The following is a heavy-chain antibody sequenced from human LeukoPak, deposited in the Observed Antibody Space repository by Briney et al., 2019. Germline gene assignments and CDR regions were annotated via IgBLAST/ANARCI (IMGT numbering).Heavy chain of an antibody. D-gene: IGHD6-19*01. CDR1: GGSISSGDYY. V-gene: IGHV4-30-4*01. CDR3: ARETITVAGTYLDY. CDR2: IYYSGNT. Sequence: PSETLSLTCTVSGGSISSGDYYWSWIRQPPGKGLEWIGYIYYSGNTYYNPSLKSRVTISVDTSKNQFSLKPSSVTAADTAMYCCARETITVAGTYLDYWGQGTLVTVSS. J-gene: IGHJ4*02.